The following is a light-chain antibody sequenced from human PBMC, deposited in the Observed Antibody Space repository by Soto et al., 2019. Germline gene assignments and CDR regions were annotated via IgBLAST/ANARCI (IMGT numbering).Light chain of an antibody. CDR2: EGY. CDR1: KLGDKY. Sequence: SYELTQPPSVSVSPGQTASITCSGDKLGDKYACWYQQRPGQSPVLVIYEGYKRPSGIPERFSGSISGNTATLTISGTQALDEADYYCHAWDRRTVVFGGGTKLTVL. V-gene: IGLV3-1*01. J-gene: IGLJ2*01. CDR3: HAWDRRTVV.